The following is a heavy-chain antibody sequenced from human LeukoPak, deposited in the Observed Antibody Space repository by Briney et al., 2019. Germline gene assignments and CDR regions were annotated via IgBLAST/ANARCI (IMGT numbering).Heavy chain of an antibody. V-gene: IGHV3-23*01. CDR2: ISDRGSNT. J-gene: IGHJ4*02. CDR1: GSTVNTYA. Sequence: PGGSLSLSCAAAGSTVNTYAMSWVRQAPGEWLEWVSAISDRGSNTNYADSVKGRYTNCRDNSKTTTYLKINSLRAEDTAVYYCAKDGKTRNWNYFQAKPVYWGQGTLVTVSS. D-gene: IGHD1-7*01. CDR3: AKDGKTRNWNYFQAKPVY.